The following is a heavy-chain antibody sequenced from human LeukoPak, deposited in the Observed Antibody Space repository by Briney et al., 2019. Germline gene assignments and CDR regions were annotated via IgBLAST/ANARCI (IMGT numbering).Heavy chain of an antibody. Sequence: GASLRLSCAASGFTFSGYAMHWVRQAPGKGLEWVAVISYDGSNKYYADSVKGRFTISRDNSKNTLYLQMNSLRAEDTAVYYCARAPRYCSSTSCYLDYYGMDVWGQGTTVTVSS. D-gene: IGHD2-2*01. J-gene: IGHJ6*02. CDR2: ISYDGSNK. CDR3: ARAPRYCSSTSCYLDYYGMDV. V-gene: IGHV3-30-3*01. CDR1: GFTFSGYA.